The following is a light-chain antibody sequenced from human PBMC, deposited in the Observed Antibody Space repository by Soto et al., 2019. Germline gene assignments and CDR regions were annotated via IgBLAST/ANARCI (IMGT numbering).Light chain of an antibody. CDR1: QSVSSNS. CDR3: QQYGGSPPT. Sequence: EIVLTQSPGTLSLSPGESATLSCRASQSVSSNSLAWYRRNPGQPPSLLIYGTSTRATGIPHRFSGSGSGTDFTLTITRLEPEDFAVYYCQQYGGSPPTFGQGTKVEVQ. CDR2: GTS. J-gene: IGKJ1*01. V-gene: IGKV3-20*01.